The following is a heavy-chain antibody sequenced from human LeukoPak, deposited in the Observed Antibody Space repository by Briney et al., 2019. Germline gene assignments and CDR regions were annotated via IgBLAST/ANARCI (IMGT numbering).Heavy chain of an antibody. CDR2: ISYDGSNK. Sequence: GGSLRLSCAASGFTFSSYSMHWVRQAPGKGLEWVAVISYDGSNKYYADSVKGRFTISRDNSKNTLYLQMNSLRAEDTAVYYCAKIDYGDYEGFVDYWGQGTLVTVSS. CDR1: GFTFSSYS. J-gene: IGHJ4*02. V-gene: IGHV3-30*18. CDR3: AKIDYGDYEGFVDY. D-gene: IGHD4-17*01.